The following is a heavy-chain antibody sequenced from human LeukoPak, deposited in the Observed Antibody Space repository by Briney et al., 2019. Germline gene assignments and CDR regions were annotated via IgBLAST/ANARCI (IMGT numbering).Heavy chain of an antibody. D-gene: IGHD6-13*01. CDR2: INHSGST. CDR3: ARGFEERGRSSSWYVGRSGVPDY. V-gene: IGHV4-34*01. CDR1: GGSSSGYY. Sequence: SETLSLTCAVYGGSSSGYYWSWIRQPPGKGLEWIGEINHSGSTNYNPSLKSRVTISVDTSKNQFSLKLSSVTAADTAVYYCARGFEERGRSSSWYVGRSGVPDYWGQGTLVTVSS. J-gene: IGHJ4*02.